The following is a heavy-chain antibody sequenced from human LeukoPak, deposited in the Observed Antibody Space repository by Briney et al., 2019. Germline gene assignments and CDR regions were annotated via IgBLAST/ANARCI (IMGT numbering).Heavy chain of an antibody. CDR3: ARDQGAYCGGDCPRDYFDY. D-gene: IGHD2-21*02. CDR2: IYYSGST. V-gene: IGHV4-39*07. J-gene: IGHJ4*02. Sequence: SETLSLTCTVSGGSISSSSYYWGWIRQPPGKGLEWIGSIYYSGSTYYNPSLKSRVTISVDTSKNQFSLKLSSVTAADTAVYYCARDQGAYCGGDCPRDYFDYWGQGTLVTVSS. CDR1: GGSISSSSYY.